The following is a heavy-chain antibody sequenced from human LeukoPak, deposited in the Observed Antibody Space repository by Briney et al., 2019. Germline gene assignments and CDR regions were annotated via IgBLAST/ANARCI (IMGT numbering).Heavy chain of an antibody. D-gene: IGHD1-26*01. Sequence: GGSLRLSCAASGFTFSSYAMTWVRQAPGRGLEWVSALSGNGGTTYYADSVKGRFTISRDNSKNTLYLQMNSLRAEDTAVYYCARDLIVGANHDAFDIWGQGTMVTVSS. V-gene: IGHV3-23*01. CDR3: ARDLIVGANHDAFDI. CDR1: GFTFSSYA. CDR2: LSGNGGTT. J-gene: IGHJ3*02.